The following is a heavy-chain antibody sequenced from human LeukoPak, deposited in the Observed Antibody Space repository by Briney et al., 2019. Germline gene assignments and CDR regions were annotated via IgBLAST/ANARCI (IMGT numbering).Heavy chain of an antibody. Sequence: SETLSLTCTVSGGSISGSSYYWGWIRQPPGKGLEWIGSIYYSGSTYYNPSLKSRVTISVDTSKNQFSLKLSSVTAADTAVYYCARPAGAGLAAAGFWYFDLWGRGTLVTVSS. V-gene: IGHV4-39*01. CDR3: ARPAGAGLAAAGFWYFDL. D-gene: IGHD6-13*01. CDR2: IYYSGST. CDR1: GGSISGSSYY. J-gene: IGHJ2*01.